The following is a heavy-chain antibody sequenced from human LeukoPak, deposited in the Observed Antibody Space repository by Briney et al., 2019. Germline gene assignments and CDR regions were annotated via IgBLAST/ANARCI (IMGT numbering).Heavy chain of an antibody. V-gene: IGHV4-59*01. CDR3: ARAVKYYYDSSGYPKWFDP. J-gene: IGHJ5*02. CDR1: GGSISSYY. Sequence: SETLSLTCTVSGGSISSYYWSWIRQPPGKGLEWIGYIYYSGSTNYNPSLKSRVTISVDTSKNQFSLKLSSVTAADTAVYYRARAVKYYYDSSGYPKWFDPWGQGTLVTVSS. D-gene: IGHD3-22*01. CDR2: IYYSGST.